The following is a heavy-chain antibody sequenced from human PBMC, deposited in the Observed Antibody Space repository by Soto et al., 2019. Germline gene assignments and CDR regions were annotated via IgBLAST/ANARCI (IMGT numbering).Heavy chain of an antibody. CDR2: IIPIFGTA. CDR1: GGTFSSYA. J-gene: IGHJ3*02. CDR3: ARDNLGRRYYDISGSNAFDI. D-gene: IGHD3-22*01. V-gene: IGHV1-69*06. Sequence: SVKVSCKAPGGTFSSYAISWVRQAPGQGPEWMGGIIPIFGTANYAQKFQGRVTITADKSTSTAYMELSSLRSEDTAVYYCARDNLGRRYYDISGSNAFDIWGQGTMVTVS.